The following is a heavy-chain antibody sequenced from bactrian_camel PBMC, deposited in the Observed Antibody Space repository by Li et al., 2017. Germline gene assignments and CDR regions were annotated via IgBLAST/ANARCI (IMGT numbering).Heavy chain of an antibody. J-gene: IGHJ6*01. CDR1: GYIYSRNC. CDR3: AADELTGLRGRCPKNLAPPLFGF. CDR2: IFTVSGST. V-gene: IGHV3S25*01. Sequence: SGGGSVQAGGSLRLSCVASGYIYSRNCMAWFRQAPGKEREEVARIFTVSGSTWYDDSVKGRFTMSQDNAKNTVYLQMNVLKPEDTAMYYCAADELTGLRGRCPKNLAPPLFGFWGQGTQVTVS. D-gene: IGHD1*01.